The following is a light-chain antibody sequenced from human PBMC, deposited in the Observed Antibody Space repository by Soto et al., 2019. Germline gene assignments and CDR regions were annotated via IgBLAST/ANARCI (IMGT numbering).Light chain of an antibody. CDR1: SSDIGAYDY. V-gene: IGLV2-14*01. CDR2: EVN. Sequence: QSALTQPASLSGSPGQSITISCTGTSSDIGAYDYVSWFQQHPGKAPKLMISEVNNRPSGVSNRFSGSKSANTASLTISGLQPEDADDYYCCSYAGSDTMIFGGGTKVTVL. CDR3: CSYAGSDTMI. J-gene: IGLJ2*01.